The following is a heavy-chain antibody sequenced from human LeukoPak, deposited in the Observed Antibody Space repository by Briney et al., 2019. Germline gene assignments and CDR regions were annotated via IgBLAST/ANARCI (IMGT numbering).Heavy chain of an antibody. CDR1: GYTFTSYG. CDR3: ARELRIYSSSWYWGIDP. D-gene: IGHD6-13*01. V-gene: IGHV1-18*01. Sequence: ASVKVSCKASGYTFTSYGISWVRQAPGQGLEWMGWISAYNGNTNYAQKLQGRVTMTTDTSTSTAYMELRSLRSDDTAVYYCARELRIYSSSWYWGIDPWGQGTLVTVSS. CDR2: ISAYNGNT. J-gene: IGHJ5*02.